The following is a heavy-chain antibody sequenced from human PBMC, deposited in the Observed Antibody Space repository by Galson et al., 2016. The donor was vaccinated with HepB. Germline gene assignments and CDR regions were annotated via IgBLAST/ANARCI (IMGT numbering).Heavy chain of an antibody. CDR2: PNWNGGRT. CDR3: ARGGYCSSTRCQDNYYYYGMDV. V-gene: IGHV3-20*04. J-gene: IGHJ6*02. D-gene: IGHD2-2*01. Sequence: SLRLSCAASGFTFDDYAMSWVRQVPGKGLEWVSGPNWNGGRTGYVDSVKGRFTISRDNAKNSLYLQMNSLRVEDTARYYCARGGYCSSTRCQDNYYYYGMDVWGQGTTVTVSS. CDR1: GFTFDDYA.